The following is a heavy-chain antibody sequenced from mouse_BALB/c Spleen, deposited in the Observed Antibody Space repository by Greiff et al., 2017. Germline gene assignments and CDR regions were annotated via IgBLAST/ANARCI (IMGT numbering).Heavy chain of an antibody. CDR3: ARDDSRDFDV. CDR2: ISSGSSTI. CDR1: GFTFSSFG. D-gene: IGHD2-13*01. J-gene: IGHJ1*01. V-gene: IGHV5-17*02. Sequence: EVHLVESGGGLVQPGGSRKLSCAASGFTFSSFGMHWVRQAPEKGLEWVAYISSGSSTIYYADTVKGRFTISRDNPKNTLFLQMTSLRSEDTAMYYCARDDSRDFDVWGAGTTVTVSS.